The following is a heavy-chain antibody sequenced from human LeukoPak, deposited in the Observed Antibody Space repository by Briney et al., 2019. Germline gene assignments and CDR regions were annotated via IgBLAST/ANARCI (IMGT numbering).Heavy chain of an antibody. V-gene: IGHV1-2*06. CDR1: GYSFTGYY. D-gene: IGHD6-6*01. J-gene: IGHJ4*02. CDR3: ARGPYSTSPHFDY. Sequence: GVSVKVSCKASGYSFTGYYMHWVRQAPGQGLEWMGRINPNSGGTHYAQKFQGRVTMTRDTSISTAYMELSSLRSDDTAIYYCARGPYSTSPHFDYWGQGTPVTVSS. CDR2: INPNSGGT.